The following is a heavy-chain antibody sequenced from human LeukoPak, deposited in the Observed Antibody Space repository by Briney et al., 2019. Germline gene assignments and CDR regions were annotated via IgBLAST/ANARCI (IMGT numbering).Heavy chain of an antibody. CDR3: ARKQRFCSSSTCRYVGIDY. CDR1: GGSVSRSSYY. V-gene: IGHV4-39*01. J-gene: IGHJ4*02. CDR2: ISYGST. Sequence: SETLSLTCSVSGGSVSRSSYYWGWIRQPPGKGLEWIGSISYGSTDYNPSLKSRVSISVDTSKNQFSLRLSSVTAADTAVYYCARKQRFCSSSTCRYVGIDYWGQGTLVTVSS. D-gene: IGHD2-2*01.